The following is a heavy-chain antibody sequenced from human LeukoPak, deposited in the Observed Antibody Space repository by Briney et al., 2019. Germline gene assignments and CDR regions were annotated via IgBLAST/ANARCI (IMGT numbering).Heavy chain of an antibody. Sequence: SETLSLTCTVSGNSIANTFYYWSWLRQPAGKGLEWIGRIYTTGSTDYNPSLKSRVTISVDTSKNQFSLKLSSVTAADTAVYYCARLADDSSGYTFTGGAEYFQHWGQGTLVTVSS. D-gene: IGHD3-22*01. J-gene: IGHJ1*01. CDR2: IYTTGST. V-gene: IGHV4-61*02. CDR3: ARLADDSSGYTFTGGAEYFQH. CDR1: GNSIANTFYY.